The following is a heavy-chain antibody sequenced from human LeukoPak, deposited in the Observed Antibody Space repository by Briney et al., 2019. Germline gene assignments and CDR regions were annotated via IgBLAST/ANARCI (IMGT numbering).Heavy chain of an antibody. CDR1: GFTLSGDY. J-gene: IGHJ4*02. Sequence: GGSLRLSCAASGFTLSGDYMSWVRQAPGKGLEWVSVIFGAGTTYYADSVKGRFTISRDNSKNTLYLQMSSLRAEDTAVYYCVRRRDGYNLWGQGTLVTVSS. CDR3: VRRRDGYNL. CDR2: IFGAGTT. V-gene: IGHV3-53*05. D-gene: IGHD5-24*01.